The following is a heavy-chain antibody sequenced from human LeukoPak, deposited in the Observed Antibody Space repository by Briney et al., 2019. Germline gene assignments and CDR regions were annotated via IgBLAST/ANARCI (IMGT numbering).Heavy chain of an antibody. D-gene: IGHD5-24*01. J-gene: IGHJ6*03. Sequence: GESLKISCKGSGYSFTSYWIGWVRQMPGKGLEWMGIIYPGDSDTRYSPSFQGHVTISADKSISTAYLQWSSLKASDTAMYYCARHAEMATRDSYYYYYYMDVWGKGTTVTVSS. CDR2: IYPGDSDT. CDR1: GYSFTSYW. V-gene: IGHV5-51*01. CDR3: ARHAEMATRDSYYYYYYMDV.